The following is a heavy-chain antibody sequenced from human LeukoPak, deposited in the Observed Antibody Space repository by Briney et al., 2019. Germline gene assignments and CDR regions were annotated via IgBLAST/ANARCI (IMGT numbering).Heavy chain of an antibody. CDR3: ARVRARDDYVWGSYRPRYYYYGMDV. CDR1: GESFSGYY. J-gene: IGHJ6*02. CDR2: INHSGST. D-gene: IGHD3-16*02. V-gene: IGHV4-34*01. Sequence: SETLSLTCAVYGESFSGYYWSWIRQPPGKGLEWIGEINHSGSTNYNPSLKSRVTISVGTSKNQFSLKLSSVTAADTAVYYCARVRARDDYVWGSYRPRYYYYGMDVWGQGTTVTVSS.